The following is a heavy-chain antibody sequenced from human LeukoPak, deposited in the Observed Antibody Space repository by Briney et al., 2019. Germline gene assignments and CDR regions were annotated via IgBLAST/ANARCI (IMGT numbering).Heavy chain of an antibody. J-gene: IGHJ4*02. D-gene: IGHD1-26*01. CDR2: FGPEDGET. CDR3: ATALRSQWELKSHFDY. Sequence: GASVKVSCKVSGYTLTELSMHWVRQAPGKGLEWMGGFGPEDGETIYAQKFQGRVTMTEDTSTDTAYMELSSLRSEDTAVYYCATALRSQWELKSHFDYWGQGTLVTVSS. CDR1: GYTLTELS. V-gene: IGHV1-24*01.